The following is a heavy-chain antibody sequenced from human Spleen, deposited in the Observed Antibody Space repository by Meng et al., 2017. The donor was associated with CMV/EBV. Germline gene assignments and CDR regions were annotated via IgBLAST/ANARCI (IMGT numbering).Heavy chain of an antibody. J-gene: IGHJ5*02. D-gene: IGHD3-16*01. CDR3: ARPMSDYDYVWGSPWWFDP. CDR1: FTSYW. Sequence: FTSYWIGWVRQMPGKGLEWMGIIYPGDSETRYSPSFLGQVIISADKSISTAYLQWSSLKASDTAMYYCARPMSDYDYVWGSPWWFDPWGQGTLVTVSS. CDR2: IYPGDSET. V-gene: IGHV5-51*01.